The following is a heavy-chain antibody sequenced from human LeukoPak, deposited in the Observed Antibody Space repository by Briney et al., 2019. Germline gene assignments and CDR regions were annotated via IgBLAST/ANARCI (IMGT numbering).Heavy chain of an antibody. D-gene: IGHD2-2*01. J-gene: IGHJ3*02. V-gene: IGHV5-51*01. CDR3: ARSLGGIVVVPAAFDI. Sequence: GESLKISCKGSGYSFTSYWIGWVRQMPGKGLEWMGIIYPGDSDTRYSPSFQGQVTISADKSISTAYLQRSSLKASDTAMYYCARSLGGIVVVPAAFDIWGQGTMVTVSS. CDR1: GYSFTSYW. CDR2: IYPGDSDT.